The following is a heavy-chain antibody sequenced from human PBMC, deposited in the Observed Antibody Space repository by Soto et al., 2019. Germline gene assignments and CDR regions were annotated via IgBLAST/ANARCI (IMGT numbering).Heavy chain of an antibody. V-gene: IGHV3-9*01. Sequence: EVQLVESGGGLVQPGRSLRLSCAASGFTFDDYAMHWVRQAPGKGLEWVSGISWNSGSIGYADSVKGRFTISRDNAKNSLYLQMNSLRAEDTALYYCAKASGYCSGGSCYSEVRESYWGQGTLVTVSS. CDR3: AKASGYCSGGSCYSEVRESY. CDR2: ISWNSGSI. D-gene: IGHD2-15*01. CDR1: GFTFDDYA. J-gene: IGHJ4*02.